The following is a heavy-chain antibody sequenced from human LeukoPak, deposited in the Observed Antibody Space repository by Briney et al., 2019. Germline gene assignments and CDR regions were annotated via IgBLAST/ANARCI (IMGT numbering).Heavy chain of an antibody. D-gene: IGHD2-2*01. CDR2: ISASGGST. J-gene: IGHJ4*02. V-gene: IGHV3-23*01. CDR1: GFTFSSYA. CDR3: AKAYCSSTNCYSDY. Sequence: GGYLRLSCAASGFTFSSYAMSWVRQAPGKGLDWVSAISASGGSTYYADSVTGRFTISRDNSKNTLYLQMNSLRAEDTAVYYCAKAYCSSTNCYSDYWGQGTLVTVSS.